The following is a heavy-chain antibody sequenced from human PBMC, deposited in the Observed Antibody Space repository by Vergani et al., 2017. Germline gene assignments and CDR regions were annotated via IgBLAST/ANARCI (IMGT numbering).Heavy chain of an antibody. Sequence: QVQLVQSGAEVKKPGSSVKVSCKASGGTFSSYAISWVRQAPGQGLEWMGGIIPSFGTANYAQKFQGRVTITADESTSTAYMELSSLRSEDTAVYYCSADVNWNYVSLFDYWGQGTLVTVSS. CDR3: SADVNWNYVSLFDY. CDR2: IIPSFGTA. CDR1: GGTFSSYA. J-gene: IGHJ4*02. D-gene: IGHD1-7*01. V-gene: IGHV1-69*01.